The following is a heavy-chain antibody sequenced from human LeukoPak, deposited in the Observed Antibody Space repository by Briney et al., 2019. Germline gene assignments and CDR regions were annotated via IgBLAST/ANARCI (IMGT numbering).Heavy chain of an antibody. D-gene: IGHD4-17*01. J-gene: IGHJ3*02. CDR1: GFTFSSYS. Sequence: GGFLRLSCAASGFTFSSYSMNWVRQAPGKGLEWVSYISSSSSTIYYADSVKGRFTISRDNAKNSLYLQMNSLRDEDTAVYYCALGVTTVNAFDIWGQGTMVTVSS. CDR2: ISSSSSTI. V-gene: IGHV3-48*02. CDR3: ALGVTTVNAFDI.